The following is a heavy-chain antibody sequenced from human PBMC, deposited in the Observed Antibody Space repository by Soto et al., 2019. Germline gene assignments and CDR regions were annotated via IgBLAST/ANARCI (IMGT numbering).Heavy chain of an antibody. CDR3: ASERVVVAATHPFDY. CDR2: IYYSGST. V-gene: IGHV4-39*01. D-gene: IGHD2-15*01. Sequence: QLQLQESGPGLVKPSETLSLTCTVSGGSISSSSYYWGWIRQPPGKGLEWIGSIYYSGSTYYNPSLKSRVTISVDTSKNQFSLKLSSVTAADTAVYYCASERVVVAATHPFDYWGQGTLVTVSS. CDR1: GGSISSSSYY. J-gene: IGHJ4*02.